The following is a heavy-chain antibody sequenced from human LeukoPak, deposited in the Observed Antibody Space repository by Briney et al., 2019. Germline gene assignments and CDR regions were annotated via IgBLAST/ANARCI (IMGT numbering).Heavy chain of an antibody. J-gene: IGHJ4*02. D-gene: IGHD2-15*01. CDR3: AKDFSAGIVVVVAGDYFDY. Sequence: ETLSLTCTVSGYSISSGYYWGWVRQAPGKGLEWVSAISGSGGSTYYADSVKGRFTISRDNSKNTLYLQMNSLRAEDTAVYYCAKDFSAGIVVVVAGDYFDYWGQGTLVTVSS. CDR1: GYSISSGYY. V-gene: IGHV3-23*01. CDR2: ISGSGGST.